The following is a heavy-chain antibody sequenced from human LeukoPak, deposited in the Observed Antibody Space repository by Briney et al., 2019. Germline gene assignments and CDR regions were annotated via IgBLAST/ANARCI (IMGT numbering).Heavy chain of an antibody. J-gene: IGHJ5*02. D-gene: IGHD2-15*01. CDR2: IYHSGST. CDR3: ARDAVVVVAAAGAGWFDP. V-gene: IGHV4-4*02. Sequence: SGTLSLTCAVSGGSISSSNWWSWVRPPPGKGLEGIGEIYHSGSTNYNPSLKSRVTISVDKSKNQFPLKLSSVTAADTAVYYCARDAVVVVAAAGAGWFDPWGQGTLVTVSS. CDR1: GGSISSSNW.